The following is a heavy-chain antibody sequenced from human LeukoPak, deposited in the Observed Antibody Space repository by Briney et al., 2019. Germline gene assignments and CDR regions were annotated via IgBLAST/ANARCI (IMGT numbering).Heavy chain of an antibody. CDR1: GFTFSDGW. J-gene: IGHJ4*02. Sequence: GGSLRLSCAASGFTFSDGWMDWVRQAQGKGLEWVGRAAKKGNGYTTEYAASVKGRFTISGDDSKNSLYMQMNSLKTEDTAVYYCARGGRYYDSSGYYSPQGGGDYWGQGTLVTVSS. CDR2: AAKKGNGYTT. CDR3: ARGGRYYDSSGYYSPQGGGDY. V-gene: IGHV3-72*01. D-gene: IGHD3-22*01.